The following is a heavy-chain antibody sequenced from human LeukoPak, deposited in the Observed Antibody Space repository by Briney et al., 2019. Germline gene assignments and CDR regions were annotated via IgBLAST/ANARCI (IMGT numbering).Heavy chain of an antibody. CDR3: ASHYSSSWFDAFDI. Sequence: PSETLSLTCTVSGGSISSYYWSWIRQPPGKGLEWIGYIYYSGSTNYNPSLKSRVTISVDTSKNQFSLKLSSVTAADTAVYYCASHYSSSWFDAFDIWGQGTMVTVSS. CDR2: IYYSGST. J-gene: IGHJ3*02. D-gene: IGHD6-13*01. CDR1: GGSISSYY. V-gene: IGHV4-59*01.